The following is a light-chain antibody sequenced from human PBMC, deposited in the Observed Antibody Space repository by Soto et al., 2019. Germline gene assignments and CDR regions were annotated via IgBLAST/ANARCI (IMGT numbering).Light chain of an antibody. J-gene: IGKJ1*01. Sequence: DIQMTQSPSTLSASVGDRVTITCRASQSVITSLAWYQHKPGKAPKLLIYKASSLESGVPSRFSGSGSGTEFTLTSGSRQPDYFAAYYCEQYNGYSRTFGQGTKVEI. V-gene: IGKV1-5*03. CDR2: KAS. CDR1: QSVITS. CDR3: EQYNGYSRT.